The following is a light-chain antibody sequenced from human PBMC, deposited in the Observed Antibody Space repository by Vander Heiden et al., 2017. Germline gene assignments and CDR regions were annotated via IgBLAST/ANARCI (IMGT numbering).Light chain of an antibody. J-gene: IGKJ4*01. CDR2: GAS. CDR3: QQYGSSPLT. CDR1: QSVSNNY. Sequence: ELVLTQSPGTLSLSPGERATLSCRASQSVSNNYLAWYQQKPGQAPRLLIYGASSRAAAIPDRFSGSGSGTDFTLTISRLEPDDFAVYYCQQYGSSPLTFGGGAKVETK. V-gene: IGKV3-20*01.